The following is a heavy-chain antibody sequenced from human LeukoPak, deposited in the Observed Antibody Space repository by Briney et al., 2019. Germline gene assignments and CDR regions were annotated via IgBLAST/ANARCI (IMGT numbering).Heavy chain of an antibody. D-gene: IGHD1-26*01. J-gene: IGHJ3*02. CDR1: GDSITSGIYY. Sequence: KSSETLSLTCTVSGDSITSGIYYWSWIRQPAGKGLEWIGRIYSSGGASYNPSLESRVTMSVDTSESQISLKLSSVTAADTAVYFCAAVAVGAITRAFDIWGQGTVVAVSS. V-gene: IGHV4-61*02. CDR2: IYSSGGA. CDR3: AAVAVGAITRAFDI.